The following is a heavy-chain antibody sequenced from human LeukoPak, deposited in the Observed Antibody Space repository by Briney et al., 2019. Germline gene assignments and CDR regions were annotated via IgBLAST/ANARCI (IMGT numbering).Heavy chain of an antibody. D-gene: IGHD3-22*01. CDR3: ARASYDSSGYYLDY. CDR2: ISSTGNSI. V-gene: IGHV3-48*03. CDR1: GFTFSFHE. J-gene: IGHJ4*02. Sequence: GGSLRLSCAASGFTFSFHEMNWVRQAPGKGLEWVSYISSTGNSIYYADSVKGRFTISRDNAKNSLYLQMNSLRGEDTAVYYCARASYDSSGYYLDYWGQGTLVTVSS.